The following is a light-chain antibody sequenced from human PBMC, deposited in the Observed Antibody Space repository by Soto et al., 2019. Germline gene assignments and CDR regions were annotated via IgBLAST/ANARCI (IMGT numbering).Light chain of an antibody. Sequence: EIVLTQSPGTLSLSPGERATLSFRASQSVSSSSLAWYQQKPGQAPRLLIYGASSRATGIPDRFSGSGSGTDFTLTISSLQPDDFATYYCQQYETFSGTFGPGTKVDIK. CDR3: QQYETFSGT. V-gene: IGKV3-20*01. CDR1: QSVSSSS. CDR2: GAS. J-gene: IGKJ1*01.